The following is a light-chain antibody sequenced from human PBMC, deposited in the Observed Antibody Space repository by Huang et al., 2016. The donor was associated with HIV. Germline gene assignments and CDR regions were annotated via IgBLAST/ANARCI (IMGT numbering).Light chain of an antibody. J-gene: IGKJ1*01. CDR2: AAS. Sequence: EIVMTQSPGTLSVAPGERATLSCRASQNLNTKLAWFQQKPGQAPRLLIYAASTRTADFPARFSGSGSRTEFTLTISSLQSEDIAVYYCQQYNDWPRSFGQGTKVEIK. CDR1: QNLNTK. V-gene: IGKV3-15*01. CDR3: QQYNDWPRS.